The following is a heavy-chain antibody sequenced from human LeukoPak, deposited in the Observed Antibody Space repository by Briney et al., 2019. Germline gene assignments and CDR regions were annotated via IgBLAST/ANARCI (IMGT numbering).Heavy chain of an antibody. CDR1: GGSISSSSYY. D-gene: IGHD4-23*01. CDR2: IYYTGST. J-gene: IGHJ6*03. Sequence: ASETLSLTCTVSGGSISSSSYYWGWIRQPPGKGLEWIGSIYYTGSTYYNPSLKRRVTISVDTSKNQFSLKLSSVTAADTAVYYCARLHYGGNYGYYYYYMDVWGKGTTVTISS. CDR3: ARLHYGGNYGYYYYYMDV. V-gene: IGHV4-39*01.